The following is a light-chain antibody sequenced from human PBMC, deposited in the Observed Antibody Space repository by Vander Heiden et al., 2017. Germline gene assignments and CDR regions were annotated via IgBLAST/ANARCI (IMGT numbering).Light chain of an antibody. V-gene: IGKV3-15*01. J-gene: IGKJ1*01. CDR1: QSVGSK. CDR3: QQYHNWRT. CDR2: DAS. Sequence: VMTQSPATLSVSPGERATLSCRASQSVGSKLAWYQQKPGQAPRLLIYDASTRATGLPARFSGSGSGTEFTLTISSLQSEDFAVYYCQQYHNWRTFGQGTKVEIK.